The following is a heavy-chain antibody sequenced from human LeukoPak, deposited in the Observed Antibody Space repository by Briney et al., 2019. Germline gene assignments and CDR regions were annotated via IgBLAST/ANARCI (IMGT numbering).Heavy chain of an antibody. CDR2: MNPNRGTK. V-gene: IGHV1-8*01. J-gene: IGHJ4*02. CDR3: ARGLRSDY. CDR1: GYILSNYD. Sequence: ASVKVSCKASGYILSNYDINWVRQAPGHGLERMGWMNPNRGTKAYAQKFQGRSTMTRNSSIHTAYMELTSLSSDHRDVYYCARGLRSDYWGQGTLVTVSS.